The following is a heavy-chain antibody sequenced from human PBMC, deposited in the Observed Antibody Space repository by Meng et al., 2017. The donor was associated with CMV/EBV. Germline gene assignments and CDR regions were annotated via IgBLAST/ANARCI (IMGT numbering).Heavy chain of an antibody. CDR1: GFTFSDYY. J-gene: IGHJ4*02. V-gene: IGHV3-11*06. CDR3: ARLRYSGRYFDY. Sequence: QVQLVESGGGVVQPGRSLRLSCAASGFTFSDYYMSWIRQAPGKGLEWVSYISSSSSYTNYADSVKGRFTISRDNAKNSLYLQMNSLRAEDTAVYYCARLRYSGRYFDYWGQGTLVTVSS. CDR2: ISSSSSYT. D-gene: IGHD1-26*01.